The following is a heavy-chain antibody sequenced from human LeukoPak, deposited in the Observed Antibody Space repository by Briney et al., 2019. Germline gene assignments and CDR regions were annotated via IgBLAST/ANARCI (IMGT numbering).Heavy chain of an antibody. Sequence: SETLSFTCTVSGGSISSGGYYWSWIRQHPGKGLEWIGYIYYSGSTYYNPSLKSRVTISVDTSKNQFSLKLSSVTAADTAVYYCARGTYYYGSGSYYSRLFDYWGQGTLVTVSS. CDR2: IYYSGST. D-gene: IGHD3-10*01. J-gene: IGHJ4*02. CDR1: GGSISSGGYY. V-gene: IGHV4-31*03. CDR3: ARGTYYYGSGSYYSRLFDY.